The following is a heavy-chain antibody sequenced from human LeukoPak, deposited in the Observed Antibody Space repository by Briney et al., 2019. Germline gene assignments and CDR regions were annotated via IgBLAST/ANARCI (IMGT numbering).Heavy chain of an antibody. CDR2: INHSGST. Sequence: SETLSLTCAVYGGSFSGYYWSWIRQPPGKWLEWIGEINHSGSTNYNPSLKSRVTISVDTSKNQFSLKLSSVTAADTAVYYCARIPLGYFNWFDPWGQGTLVTVSS. J-gene: IGHJ5*02. V-gene: IGHV4-34*01. CDR3: ARIPLGYFNWFDP. D-gene: IGHD2-15*01. CDR1: GGSFSGYY.